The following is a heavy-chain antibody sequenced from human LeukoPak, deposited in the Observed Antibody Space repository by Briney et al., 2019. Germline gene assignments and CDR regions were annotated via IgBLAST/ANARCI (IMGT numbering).Heavy chain of an antibody. J-gene: IGHJ6*03. CDR1: GGSISSYY. Sequence: SETLSLTCTVSGGSISSYYWSWIRQPPGKGLEWIGEVNHSGSTNYNPSLKSRVTISVDTSKNQFSLKLSSVTAADTAVYYCARVVVVVVAAIPYYYYYYMDVWGKGTTVTVSS. CDR2: VNHSGST. V-gene: IGHV4-34*01. CDR3: ARVVVVVVAAIPYYYYYYMDV. D-gene: IGHD2-15*01.